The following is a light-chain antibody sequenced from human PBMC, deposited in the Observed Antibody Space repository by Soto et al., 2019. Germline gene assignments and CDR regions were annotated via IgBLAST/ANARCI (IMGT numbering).Light chain of an antibody. J-gene: IGKJ2*01. Sequence: DIQMTQSPSSVSAYVGDRVTVTCRATQDISNWLVWYQQKPGQAPELLIYAASTLQSGVPSRFSGSGSGTNFTLTINDLQPEDVATYFCLQDYDFPYTFGQGTKVDIK. CDR2: AAS. CDR3: LQDYDFPYT. V-gene: IGKV1-12*01. CDR1: QDISNW.